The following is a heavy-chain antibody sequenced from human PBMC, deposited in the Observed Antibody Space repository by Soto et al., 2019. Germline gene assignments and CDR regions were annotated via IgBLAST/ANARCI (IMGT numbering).Heavy chain of an antibody. CDR3: AIDLGGVIATLDY. CDR2: FDTGDGET. Sequence: QVQLVQSGAEVKKPGASVTVSCKVSGYTLTELSMNWVRQAPGKGLEWMGGFDTGDGETIYAQKFQGRVTMPDDTSTDTAYMELSSLRSDDTAVYYCAIDLGGVIATLDYWGQGTLVTVSS. D-gene: IGHD3-16*02. J-gene: IGHJ4*02. V-gene: IGHV1-24*01. CDR1: GYTLTELS.